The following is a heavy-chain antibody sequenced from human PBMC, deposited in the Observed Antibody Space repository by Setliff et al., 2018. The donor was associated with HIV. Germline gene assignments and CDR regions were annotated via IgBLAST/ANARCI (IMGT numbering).Heavy chain of an antibody. CDR2: TYYGGAS. D-gene: IGHD2-21*02. V-gene: IGHV4-59*12. J-gene: IGHJ6*03. Sequence: SETLSLTCTVSGVSIRTYYWSWVRQVPGKGLEWIGDTYYGGASHYNPSLKSRVIIFLDTSKNQFSLELTSVTAADTAVYYCARGVVTLRYYYYYYMDVWGKGTTVTVSS. CDR3: ARGVVTLRYYYYYYMDV. CDR1: GVSIRTYY.